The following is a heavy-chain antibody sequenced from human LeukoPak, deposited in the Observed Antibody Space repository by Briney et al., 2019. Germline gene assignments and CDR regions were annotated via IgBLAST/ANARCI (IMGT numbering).Heavy chain of an antibody. V-gene: IGHV1-2*02. CDR1: GYTFTCYY. CDR3: ATVYSSGWNFHF. CDR2: INPNSGDT. J-gene: IGHJ4*02. Sequence: GASVKVSCKASGYTFTCYYMHWVRQAPGQGLEWMGWINPNSGDTNYAQNFQGRVTMTRDTSISTGYMELSRLRSDDTAVYYCATVYSSGWNFHFWGQGTLVTVSS. D-gene: IGHD6-19*01.